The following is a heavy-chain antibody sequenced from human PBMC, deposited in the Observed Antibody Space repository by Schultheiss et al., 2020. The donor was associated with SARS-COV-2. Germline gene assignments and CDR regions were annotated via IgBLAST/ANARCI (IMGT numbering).Heavy chain of an antibody. Sequence: SETLSLTCAVSGGSISSSNWWSWVRQPPGKGLEWIGSIYHSGSTYHNPSLKSRVTISVDTSNNQFSLKLSSVTAADTAVYYCARNSGYSYGYWYYYYGMDVWGQGTTVTVSS. CDR1: GGSISSSNW. CDR2: IYHSGST. V-gene: IGHV4-4*02. CDR3: ARNSGYSYGYWYYYYGMDV. D-gene: IGHD5-18*01. J-gene: IGHJ6*02.